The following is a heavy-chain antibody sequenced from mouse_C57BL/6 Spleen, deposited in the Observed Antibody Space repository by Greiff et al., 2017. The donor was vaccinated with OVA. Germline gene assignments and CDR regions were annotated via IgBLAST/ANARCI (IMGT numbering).Heavy chain of an antibody. CDR2: IHPNSGST. V-gene: IGHV1-64*01. D-gene: IGHD1-1*01. CDR1: GYTFTSYW. CDR3: ARRGYGSSLWFAY. Sequence: QVQLQQPGAELVKPGASVKLSCKASGYTFTSYWMHWVKQRPGQGLEWIGMIHPNSGSTNYNEKFKSKATLTVDKSSSTAYMQLSSLTSEDSAVYYCARRGYGSSLWFAYWGQGTLVTVSA. J-gene: IGHJ3*01.